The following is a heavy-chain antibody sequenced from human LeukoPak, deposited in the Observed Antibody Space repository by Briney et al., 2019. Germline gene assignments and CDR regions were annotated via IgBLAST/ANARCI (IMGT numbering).Heavy chain of an antibody. CDR2: IKQDGSEK. Sequence: GGSLRLSCAASGFTVSSNYMGWVRQAPGKGLEWVANIKQDGSEKYNVDSAKGRFTIPRDNAKNSLYLQMNSLRAEETAVYYCARDNLAGRGYYYGMDVGGQGTTVTVSS. CDR3: ARDNLAGRGYYYGMDV. V-gene: IGHV3-7*01. CDR1: GFTVSSNY. J-gene: IGHJ6*02.